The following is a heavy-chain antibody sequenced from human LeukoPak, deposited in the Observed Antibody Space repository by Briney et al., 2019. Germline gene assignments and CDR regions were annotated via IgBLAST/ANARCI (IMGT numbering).Heavy chain of an antibody. Sequence: SVKVSCKASGFTFTSSAVQWVRQARGQRLEWIGWIVVGSGNTNYAQKFQERVTITRGMSTSTAYMELSSLRSEDTAVYYCAAASVTTAPDFDYWGQGTLVTVSS. V-gene: IGHV1-58*01. D-gene: IGHD4-17*01. CDR3: AAASVTTAPDFDY. CDR2: IVVGSGNT. J-gene: IGHJ4*02. CDR1: GFTFTSSA.